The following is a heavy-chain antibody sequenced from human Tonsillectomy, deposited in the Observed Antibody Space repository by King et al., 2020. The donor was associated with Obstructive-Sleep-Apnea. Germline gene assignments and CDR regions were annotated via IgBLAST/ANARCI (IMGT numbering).Heavy chain of an antibody. Sequence: VQLVESGGGLVQPGGSLRLSCAASGFTFSSYSLHWVRQAPGKGLEWLSYISSGGTTIYYADSVQGRLTISRDNAKNSLSLQINSLSAEDTAVYFCAREGGYYDSSGYAPIFDYWGQGTLVTVSS. D-gene: IGHD3-22*01. CDR2: ISSGGTTI. J-gene: IGHJ4*02. CDR1: GFTFSSYS. CDR3: AREGGYYDSSGYAPIFDY. V-gene: IGHV3-48*03.